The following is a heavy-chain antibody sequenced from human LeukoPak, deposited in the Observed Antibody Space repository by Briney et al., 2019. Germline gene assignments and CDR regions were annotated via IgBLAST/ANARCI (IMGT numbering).Heavy chain of an antibody. J-gene: IGHJ3*01. CDR2: TYYRSKWYT. CDR3: ARGGQGDGYSADEAFDL. Sequence: SQTLSLTCVISGDSVVSNSTACNWIRQSPSRGLEWLGRTYYRSKWYTDYAVSVKSRITINPDTSKNQFSLQLNSVTPEDTAVYYCARGGQGDGYSADEAFDLWGQGTMVTVS. V-gene: IGHV6-1*01. D-gene: IGHD5-24*01. CDR1: GDSVVSNSTA.